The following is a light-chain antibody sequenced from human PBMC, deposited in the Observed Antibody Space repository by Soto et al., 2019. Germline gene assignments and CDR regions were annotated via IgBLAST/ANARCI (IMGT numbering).Light chain of an antibody. J-gene: IGKJ1*01. CDR3: QQYAGSPST. V-gene: IGKV3-20*01. CDR2: GAS. Sequence: EIVLTQSPGTLSLSPGERATLSCRASQTVTSNSLAWYQRKPGQAPRLLIHGASSRATDTPDRFSGSGYGTDFTLTITRLEPDDFAVYFCQQYAGSPSTFGQGTKVEI. CDR1: QTVTSNS.